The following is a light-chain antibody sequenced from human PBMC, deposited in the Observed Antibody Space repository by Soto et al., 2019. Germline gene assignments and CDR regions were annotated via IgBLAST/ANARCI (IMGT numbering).Light chain of an antibody. V-gene: IGKV4-1*01. CDR3: QQNYSFPIT. Sequence: DIVMTQSPESLSVYLGERATINCKPRQNLVSDSNTRDHLVWYQQKPGQPPKMLIYWASTRESGVPDRFIGGGSGTDFTLTISSLQAEDVAVYYCQQNYSFPITFGPGTKVDVK. CDR1: QNLVSDSNTRDH. CDR2: WAS. J-gene: IGKJ3*01.